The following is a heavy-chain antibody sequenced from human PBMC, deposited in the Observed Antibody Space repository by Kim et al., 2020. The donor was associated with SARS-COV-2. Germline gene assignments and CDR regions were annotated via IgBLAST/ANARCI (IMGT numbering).Heavy chain of an antibody. J-gene: IGHJ4*02. CDR3: ARAGDFDF. CDR1: GYTFTTFA. V-gene: IGHV7-4-1*02. Sequence: ASVKVSCKASGYTFTTFAMNWVRQAPGQGLEWMAWINTNTGNPTYAQGFTGRFVFSLDTSVSTAYLQLSNLKSEDTAVYYCARAGDFDFLGQGTLVTVSS. CDR2: INTNTGNP. D-gene: IGHD3-10*01.